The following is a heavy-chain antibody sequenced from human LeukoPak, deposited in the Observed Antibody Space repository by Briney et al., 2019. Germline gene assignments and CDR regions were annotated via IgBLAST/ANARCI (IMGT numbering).Heavy chain of an antibody. V-gene: IGHV3-30*04. Sequence: GGSLRLSCAASGFTFSSYAMHWVRQAPGKGLEWVAVISYDGSNKYYADSVKGRFTISRDNSKNTLYPQMNSLRAEDTAVYYCARDRIDYGVIMDFDYWGQGTLVTVSS. J-gene: IGHJ4*02. D-gene: IGHD4-17*01. CDR2: ISYDGSNK. CDR1: GFTFSSYA. CDR3: ARDRIDYGVIMDFDY.